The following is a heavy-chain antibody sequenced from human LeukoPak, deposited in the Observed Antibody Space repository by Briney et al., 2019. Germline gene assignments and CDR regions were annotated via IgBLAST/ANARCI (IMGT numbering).Heavy chain of an antibody. Sequence: QPGGSLRLSCTASGFTFSSNWMTWVRQAPGKGLEWVANINEDGGGKYYVESVKGRFTISRDNARNSVHLELSNLRAEDTAVYYCATRRCSIAACRASSYRCFDFWGKGTTVIVS. CDR1: GFTFSSNW. CDR2: INEDGGGK. D-gene: IGHD2-2*01. J-gene: IGHJ6*03. CDR3: ATRRCSIAACRASSYRCFDF. V-gene: IGHV3-7*01.